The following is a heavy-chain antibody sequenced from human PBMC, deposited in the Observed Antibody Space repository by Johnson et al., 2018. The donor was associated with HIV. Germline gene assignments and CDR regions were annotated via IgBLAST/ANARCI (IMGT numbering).Heavy chain of an antibody. V-gene: IGHV3-30*02. Sequence: QLVESGGGVVQPGGSLRLSCAASGFTFSSYGMHWVRQAPGKGLEWVAFIRYDGDNEYYGDSVKGRFTISRDNSKNTLYLQMKSLKTEDTAVYYCTRVSRSGWYFAAFDIWGHGTMVTVSS. CDR2: IRYDGDNE. J-gene: IGHJ3*02. D-gene: IGHD6-19*01. CDR3: TRVSRSGWYFAAFDI. CDR1: GFTFSSYG.